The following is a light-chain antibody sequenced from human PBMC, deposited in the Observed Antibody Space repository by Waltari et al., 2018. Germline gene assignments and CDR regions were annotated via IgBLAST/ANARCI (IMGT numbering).Light chain of an antibody. CDR1: QSVNNY. Sequence: EMVLLQSPSTLSLYPVETATLSCRASQSVNNYVAWYQQKPGQAPRLLIIDSSNRPPGIPARFSGSGSGTDFTLTISSLEPEDFAVYYCQQRSNWPSYAFGPGTKLEIK. CDR2: DSS. V-gene: IGKV3-11*01. CDR3: QQRSNWPSYA. J-gene: IGKJ2*01.